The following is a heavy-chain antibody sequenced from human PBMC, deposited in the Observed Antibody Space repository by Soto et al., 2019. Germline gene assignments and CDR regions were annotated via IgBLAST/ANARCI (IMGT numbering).Heavy chain of an antibody. Sequence: QLQLQESGPGLVKPSETLSLTCTVSGGSISSSSYYWGWIRQPPGKGLEWIGSIYYSGSTYYNPSLKSRVTISVDTSKNQFCLKLSSVTAADTAVYYCARWGCWGRLELRDAFDIWGQGTMVTVSS. V-gene: IGHV4-39*01. D-gene: IGHD1-7*01. CDR2: IYYSGST. CDR3: ARWGCWGRLELRDAFDI. J-gene: IGHJ3*02. CDR1: GGSISSSSYY.